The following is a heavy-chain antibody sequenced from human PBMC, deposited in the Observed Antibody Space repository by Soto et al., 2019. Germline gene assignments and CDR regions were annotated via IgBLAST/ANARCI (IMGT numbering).Heavy chain of an antibody. CDR2: ISGSGGST. CDR1: GFTFSSYA. D-gene: IGHD3-10*01. Sequence: PGGSLRLSCAASGFTFSSYAMSWVRQAPGKGLEWVSVISGSGGSTYYADSVKGRFTISRDNSKNTVYLQMNSLRAEDTAVYYCAKGDTMVRGVYGMDVWGQGTTVTISS. J-gene: IGHJ6*02. V-gene: IGHV3-23*01. CDR3: AKGDTMVRGVYGMDV.